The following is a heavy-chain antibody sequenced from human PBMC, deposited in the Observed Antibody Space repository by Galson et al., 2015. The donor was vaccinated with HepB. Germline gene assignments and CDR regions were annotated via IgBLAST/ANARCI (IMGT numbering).Heavy chain of an antibody. CDR1: GGSISSAGYY. D-gene: IGHD4-11*01. V-gene: IGHV4-31*03. J-gene: IGHJ4*02. Sequence: TLSLTCTVSGGSISSAGYYWSWIRQHPGKGLEWIGYIYYSGGTYYNPSLKSRVTMSVDTSKNQFSLKLNSVTAADTAVYYCARGLVRHSNSHFEYWGQGSLVTVSS. CDR3: ARGLVRHSNSHFEY. CDR2: IYYSGGT.